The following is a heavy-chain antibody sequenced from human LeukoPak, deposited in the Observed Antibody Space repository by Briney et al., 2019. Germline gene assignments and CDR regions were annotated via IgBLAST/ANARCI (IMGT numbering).Heavy chain of an antibody. D-gene: IGHD2-2*01. CDR1: GGSISSYY. Sequence: SETLSLTCTVSGGSISSYYWSWIRQPPGKGLEWIGYIYTSGSPNYSPSLKGRVTISVDASKNQFSLMLTSVTAADTAVYYCARATQRYCSATTCFPYWFDPWGQGTLVTVSS. V-gene: IGHV4-4*09. J-gene: IGHJ5*02. CDR2: IYTSGSP. CDR3: ARATQRYCSATTCFPYWFDP.